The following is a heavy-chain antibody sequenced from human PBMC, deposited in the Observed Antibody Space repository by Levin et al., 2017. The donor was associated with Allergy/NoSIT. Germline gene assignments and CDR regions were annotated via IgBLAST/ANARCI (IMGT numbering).Heavy chain of an antibody. V-gene: IGHV3-33*01. CDR3: ARALAYCSSTSCSIDY. J-gene: IGHJ4*02. CDR2: IWYDGSNK. CDR1: GFTFSTYG. D-gene: IGHD2-2*01. Sequence: GGSLRLSCAASGFTFSTYGMHWVRQAPGKGLEWVAVIWYDGSNKYYADSVKGRFTISRDNSKNTLYLQMNSLRAEDTAVYYCARALAYCSSTSCSIDYWGQGTLVTVSS.